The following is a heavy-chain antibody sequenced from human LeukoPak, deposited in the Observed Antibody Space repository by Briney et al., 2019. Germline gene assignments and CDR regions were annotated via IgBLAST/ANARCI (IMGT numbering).Heavy chain of an antibody. J-gene: IGHJ4*02. CDR2: IYHSGTT. Sequence: GYSXXSGXXXGWIRPXPGKXXXGXGIIYHSGTTYYNPSLKRRVTISIDTSKNQFSLKLNSVTAADTAVYYCAKPHISSSHFYDSWGQGALVTVSS. V-gene: IGHV4-38-2*01. CDR1: GYSXXSGXX. D-gene: IGHD6-6*01. CDR3: AKPHISSSHFYDS.